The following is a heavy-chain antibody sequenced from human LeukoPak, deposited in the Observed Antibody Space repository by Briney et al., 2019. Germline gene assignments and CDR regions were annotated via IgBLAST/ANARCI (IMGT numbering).Heavy chain of an antibody. CDR2: IGPIGVYT. Sequence: GVSLRLSCAASGFTFSDYAMHWVRQAPGKGLEFVSVIGPIGVYTYYANSVKGRFTISRDNSKSTVSLQMGSLRDEDMAVYYCARSPPGRTNWNYYDYWGRGTLVTVSS. V-gene: IGHV3-64*01. J-gene: IGHJ4*02. CDR3: ARSPPGRTNWNYYDY. CDR1: GFTFSDYA. D-gene: IGHD1-1*01.